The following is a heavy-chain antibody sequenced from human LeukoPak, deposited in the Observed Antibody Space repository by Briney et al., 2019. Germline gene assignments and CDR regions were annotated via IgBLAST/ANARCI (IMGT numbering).Heavy chain of an antibody. CDR2: IIPIFGTA. J-gene: IGHJ4*02. D-gene: IGHD2-2*01. V-gene: IGHV1-69*05. CDR1: GGTFSSYA. CDR3: ARDLAVVLTSFDY. Sequence: SVKVPCKASGGTFSSYAISWVRQAPGQGLEWMGGIIPIFGTANYAQKLQGRVTMTTDTSTSTAYMELRSLRSDDTAVYFCARDLAVVLTSFDYWGQGTLVTVSS.